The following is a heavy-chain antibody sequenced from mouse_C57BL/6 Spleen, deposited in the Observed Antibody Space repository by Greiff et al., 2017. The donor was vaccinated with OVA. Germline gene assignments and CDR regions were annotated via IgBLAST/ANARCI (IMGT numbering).Heavy chain of an antibody. CDR2: IHPNSGST. Sequence: QVQLQQPGAELVKPGASVKLSCKASGYTFTSYWMHWVKQRPGQGLEWIGMIHPNSGSTNYNEKFKSKATLTVDKSSSTAYMQLSSLTSEDSAVYYCARSDYSNWYYFDYWGQGTTLTVSS. CDR1: GYTFTSYW. V-gene: IGHV1-64*01. J-gene: IGHJ2*01. D-gene: IGHD2-5*01. CDR3: ARSDYSNWYYFDY.